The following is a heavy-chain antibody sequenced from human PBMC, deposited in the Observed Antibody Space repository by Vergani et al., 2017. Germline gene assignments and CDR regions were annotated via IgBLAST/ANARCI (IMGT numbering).Heavy chain of an antibody. V-gene: IGHV3-15*01. CDR3: TTDRCSSTSCYAPYYYGMDV. Sequence: VPLFSSGGGLVKPGGSLRLSCAASGFTFSNAWMSWVRQAPGKGLEWVGRIKSKTDGGTTDYAAPVKGRFTISRDDSKNTLYLQMNSLKTEDTAVYYCTTDRCSSTSCYAPYYYGMDVWGQGTTVTVSS. D-gene: IGHD2-2*01. CDR1: GFTFSNAW. J-gene: IGHJ6*02. CDR2: IKSKTDGGTT.